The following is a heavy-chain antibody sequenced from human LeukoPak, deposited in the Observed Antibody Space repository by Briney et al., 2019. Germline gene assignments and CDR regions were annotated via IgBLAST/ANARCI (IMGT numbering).Heavy chain of an antibody. CDR2: ISAYTGNT. D-gene: IGHD1-7*01. J-gene: IGHJ5*02. V-gene: IGHV1-18*01. Sequence: GASVTVSCKASGYTFTSYGISWVRQAPGQGLEWMGWISAYTGNTNYAQKLQGRVTMTTDASTTTAYMELRSLTSDDTAVYYCARENSGTTDPWGQGTLVTVSS. CDR1: GYTFTSYG. CDR3: ARENSGTTDP.